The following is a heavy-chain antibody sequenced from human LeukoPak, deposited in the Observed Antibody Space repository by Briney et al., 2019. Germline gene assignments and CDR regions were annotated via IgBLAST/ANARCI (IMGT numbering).Heavy chain of an antibody. CDR1: GFTFSSYW. CDR3: ASEYYYYYMDV. CDR2: INTDGSST. V-gene: IGHV3-74*01. Sequence: GGSLRLSCAASGFTFSSYWMHWVRQAPGKGLVWVSRINTDGSSTSYADSVKGRFTISRDNAKNTLYLQMNILRAEDTAVYYCASEYYYYYMDVWGKGTTVTVSS. J-gene: IGHJ6*03.